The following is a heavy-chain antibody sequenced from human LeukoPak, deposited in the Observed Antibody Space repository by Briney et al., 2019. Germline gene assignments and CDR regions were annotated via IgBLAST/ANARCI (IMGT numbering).Heavy chain of an antibody. J-gene: IGHJ4*02. V-gene: IGHV3-23*01. CDR3: AKDRPNYFGTNGHYYRRDGDF. CDR2: ITSTGESA. D-gene: IGHD3-22*01. CDR1: EFTFSIYA. Sequence: GGSLRLSCAASEFTFSIYAMSWVRQAPGRGVEGVASITSTGESAWYAGSVKGRFTISRDNSKYTVYLQMNSLRAEDTAIYYCAKDRPNYFGTNGHYYRRDGDFWGQGTLVTVSS.